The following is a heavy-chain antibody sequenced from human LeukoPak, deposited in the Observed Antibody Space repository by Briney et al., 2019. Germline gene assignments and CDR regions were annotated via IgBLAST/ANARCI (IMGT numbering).Heavy chain of an antibody. D-gene: IGHD3-3*01. V-gene: IGHV3-7*03. Sequence: GGSLRLSCVASGFSLSNFQMYWVRQAPGKGLEWVANIKLDGSEKNYVDSVKGRFTISRDNTKNSLYLQMNSLRVEDTAVFYCARDQYDTWSRRGNFDSWGQGTLVIVSS. J-gene: IGHJ4*02. CDR2: IKLDGSEK. CDR3: ARDQYDTWSRRGNFDS. CDR1: GFSLSNFQ.